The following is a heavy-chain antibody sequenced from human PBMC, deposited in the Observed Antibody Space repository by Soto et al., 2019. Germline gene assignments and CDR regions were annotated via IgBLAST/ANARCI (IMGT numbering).Heavy chain of an antibody. J-gene: IGHJ5*02. CDR2: INHSGST. D-gene: IGHD3-22*01. Sequence: QVQLHQWGAGLLKPSETLSLTCAVSGGSFSFYYWSWIRQPPGKELERIGEINHSGSTNYNSSLKNRVTISVDASKNQLSLKLSSVTAADTAVYYCATRFYDSSGYYLFDFDPWGKGTLVTVSS. CDR1: GGSFSFYY. CDR3: ATRFYDSSGYYLFDFDP. V-gene: IGHV4-34*01.